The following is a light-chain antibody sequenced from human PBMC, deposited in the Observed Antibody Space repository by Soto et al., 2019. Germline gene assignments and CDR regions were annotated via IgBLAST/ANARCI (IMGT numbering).Light chain of an antibody. V-gene: IGLV1-40*01. J-gene: IGLJ2*01. CDR1: RSNIGAGFE. CDR3: QSYDSTLREI. CDR2: GNN. Sequence: QSVLTQPPSVSGAPGQRVTISCTGTRSNIGAGFEVHWYQQFPGRAPQLLIHGNNNRPSGVPDRFSGSRSATSASLVITGLQAEDEADYYCQSYDSTLREIFGGGTKVTVL.